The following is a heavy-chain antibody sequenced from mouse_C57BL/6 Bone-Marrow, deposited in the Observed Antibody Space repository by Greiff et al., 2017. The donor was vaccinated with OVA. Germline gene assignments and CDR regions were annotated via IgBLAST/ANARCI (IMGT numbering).Heavy chain of an antibody. V-gene: IGHV5-4*01. CDR1: GFTFSSYA. D-gene: IGHD3-3*01. CDR2: ISDGGSYT. CDR3: AREGDRDY. J-gene: IGHJ3*01. Sequence: VQGVESGGGLVKPGGSLKLSCAASGFTFSSYAMSWVRQTPEKRLEWVATISDGGSYTYYPDNVKGRFTISRDNAKHKLYMLMSNLKSEDTAMYYCAREGDRDYWGQGTLVTVSA.